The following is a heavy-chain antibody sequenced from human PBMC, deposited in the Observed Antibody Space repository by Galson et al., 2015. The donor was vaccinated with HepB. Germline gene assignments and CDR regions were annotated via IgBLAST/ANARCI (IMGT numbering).Heavy chain of an antibody. D-gene: IGHD4-23*01. V-gene: IGHV3-48*03. CDR2: ISSSGSTI. Sequence: LRLSCAASGFTFSSYEMNWVRQAPGKGLEWVSYISSSGSTIYYADSVKGRFTISRDNAKNSLYLQMNSLRAEDTAVYYCARARNHYSGGAFDIWGQGTMVTVSS. CDR1: GFTFSSYE. CDR3: ARARNHYSGGAFDI. J-gene: IGHJ3*02.